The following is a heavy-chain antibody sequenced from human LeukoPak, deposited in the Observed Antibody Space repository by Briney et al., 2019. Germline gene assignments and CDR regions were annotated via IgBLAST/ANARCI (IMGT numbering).Heavy chain of an antibody. CDR3: ARDSSSSMDYFDY. D-gene: IGHD6-6*01. CDR1: GYTFTRYY. J-gene: IGHJ4*02. Sequence: ASVKVSCKASGYTFTRYYMHWVGQAPGQGLEWTGWINPNSGGTNYAQKFQGRVTMTRDTSISTAYMELSRLRSDDTAVYYCARDSSSSMDYFDYWGQGTLVTVSS. CDR2: INPNSGGT. V-gene: IGHV1-2*02.